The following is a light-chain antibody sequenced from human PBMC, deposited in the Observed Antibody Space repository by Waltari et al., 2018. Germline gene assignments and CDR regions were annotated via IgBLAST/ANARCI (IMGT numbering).Light chain of an antibody. V-gene: IGKV1-39*01. J-gene: IGKJ2*01. Sequence: DIQMTQSPSSLSASVGDRVTITCRASQSIGSYHNWYQRKPGKAPNLLIYVATTLESGVPSRLTGSGSGTEFTLTINSLQPEDVATYYCQHSYSIPFIFGQGTKLEIK. CDR1: QSIGSY. CDR3: QHSYSIPFI. CDR2: VAT.